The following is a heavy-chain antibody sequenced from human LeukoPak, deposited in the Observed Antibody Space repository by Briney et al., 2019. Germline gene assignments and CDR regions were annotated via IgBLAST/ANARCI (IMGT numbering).Heavy chain of an antibody. CDR1: GGSISTYY. V-gene: IGHV4-59*01. Sequence: PSETLSLTCTVSGGSISTYYWSWIRQPPGKGLEWIGYIYYSGSTNYNPSLKSRVTISVDTYKNQFSLKLSSVTAADTAVYYCARDIKNNWFDPWGQGTLVTVSS. D-gene: IGHD3-10*01. J-gene: IGHJ5*02. CDR2: IYYSGST. CDR3: ARDIKNNWFDP.